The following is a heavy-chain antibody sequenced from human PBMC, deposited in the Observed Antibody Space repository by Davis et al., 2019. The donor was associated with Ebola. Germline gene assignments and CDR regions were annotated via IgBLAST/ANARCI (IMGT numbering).Heavy chain of an antibody. CDR2: IRSDGSVK. CDR1: GFTFSSYS. J-gene: IGHJ4*02. V-gene: IGHV3-30*02. CDR3: AKADPQQYFDY. Sequence: GGSLRLSCAASGFTFSSYSMNWVRQAPGKGLEWVAFIRSDGSVKYYADSLKGRFTISRDYSKNTLSLQMNSLRAEDTAVYYCAKADPQQYFDYWGQGTLVTVSS.